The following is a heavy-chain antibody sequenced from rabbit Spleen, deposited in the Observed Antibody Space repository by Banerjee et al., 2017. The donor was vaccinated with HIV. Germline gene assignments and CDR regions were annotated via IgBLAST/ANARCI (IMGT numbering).Heavy chain of an antibody. J-gene: IGHJ6*01. D-gene: IGHD1-1*01. CDR3: ARRSSAVYYGMDL. CDR2: IYISSGGT. Sequence: QSLEESGGDLVKPGASLTLTCTASGFPFSAYYYICWVRQAPGKGLELIACIYISSGGTWYASWAKGRFTISRSTSLNTVDLKMTSLTAADTATYFCARRSSAVYYGMDLWGQGTLVTVS. V-gene: IGHV1S43*01. CDR1: GFPFSAYYY.